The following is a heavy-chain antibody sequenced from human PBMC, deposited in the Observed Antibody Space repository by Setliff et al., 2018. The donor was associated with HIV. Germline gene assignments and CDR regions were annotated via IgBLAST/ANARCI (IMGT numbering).Heavy chain of an antibody. Sequence: ASVKVSCKASGYTFTDFYIHWVRQAPGQGLEWIGRINPKSGVADYLKKFQGRVAMTTDTSTNTAHMELIRPRFDDTAVYYCARAHFLVAMTRNWFDPWGQGTLVTVS. J-gene: IGHJ5*02. D-gene: IGHD5-12*01. CDR2: INPKSGVA. V-gene: IGHV1-2*06. CDR1: GYTFTDFY. CDR3: ARAHFLVAMTRNWFDP.